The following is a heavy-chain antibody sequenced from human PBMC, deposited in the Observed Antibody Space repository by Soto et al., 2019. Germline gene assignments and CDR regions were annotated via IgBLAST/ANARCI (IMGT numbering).Heavy chain of an antibody. V-gene: IGHV4-34*01. CDR1: GGSFSGYY. J-gene: IGHJ4*02. D-gene: IGHD1-26*01. CDR3: ARERRYTGSYVDY. Sequence: SETLCLTCAVYGGSFSGYYWSWIRQPPGKGLEWIGEINHSGSTNYNPSLKSRVTISVDTSKNQFSLKLSSVTAADKAVYYCARERRYTGSYVDYWGQGTLVTVS. CDR2: INHSGST.